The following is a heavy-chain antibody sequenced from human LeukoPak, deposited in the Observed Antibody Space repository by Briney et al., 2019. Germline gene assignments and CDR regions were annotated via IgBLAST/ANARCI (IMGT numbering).Heavy chain of an antibody. CDR1: GFTFSRYT. CDR2: ISSSSSYI. V-gene: IGHV3-21*01. CDR3: AKGGFVVRGVYPSYNWFDP. Sequence: TGGSLRLSCAASGFTFSRYTMNWVRQAPGKGLEWVSSISSSSSYIYYADSVKGRFTISRDNAKNSLYLRMNSLRAEDTAVYYCAKGGFVVRGVYPSYNWFDPWGQGTLVTVSS. J-gene: IGHJ5*02. D-gene: IGHD3-10*01.